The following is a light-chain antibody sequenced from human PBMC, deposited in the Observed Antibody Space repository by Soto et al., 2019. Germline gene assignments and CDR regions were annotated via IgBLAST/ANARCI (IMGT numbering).Light chain of an antibody. CDR3: LQLYNFSWT. V-gene: IGKV1-5*01. CDR2: AAS. CDR1: QSVSGW. Sequence: DIPMTQSPSTLSASVGDTVTVTCRASQSVSGWLAWYQEKQGKXPKLLIFAASNLQSGVPSRFSGSGSGTDLTITISRLQPEDFATYDCLQLYNFSWTFGQGTKVDIK. J-gene: IGKJ1*01.